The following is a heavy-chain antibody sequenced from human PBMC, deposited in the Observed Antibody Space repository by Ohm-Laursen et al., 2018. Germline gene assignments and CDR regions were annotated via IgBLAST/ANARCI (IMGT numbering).Heavy chain of an antibody. CDR3: ARHSSSPPDWYFDL. J-gene: IGHJ2*01. D-gene: IGHD6-6*01. CDR1: GGSISPYY. CDR2: IYYSGST. V-gene: IGHV4-59*08. Sequence: GTLSLTCAVSGGSISPYYWSWFRLPPGKGLEWIGYIYYSGSTNYNPSLKSRVTISVDTSKNQFSLKLSSVTAADTAVYYCARHSSSPPDWYFDLWGRGTLVTVSS.